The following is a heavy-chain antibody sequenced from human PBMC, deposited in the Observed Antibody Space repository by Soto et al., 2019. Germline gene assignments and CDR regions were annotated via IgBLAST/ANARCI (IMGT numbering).Heavy chain of an antibody. D-gene: IGHD6-6*01. CDR1: GFTFSSYA. V-gene: IGHV3-30-3*01. J-gene: IGHJ4*02. Sequence: GGSLRLSCAASGFTFSSYAMHWVRQAPGKGLEWVAVISYDGSNKYYADSVKGRFTISRGNSKNTLYLQMNSLRAEDTAVYYCARDGVAAQVPHDYWGQGTLVTVSS. CDR2: ISYDGSNK. CDR3: ARDGVAAQVPHDY.